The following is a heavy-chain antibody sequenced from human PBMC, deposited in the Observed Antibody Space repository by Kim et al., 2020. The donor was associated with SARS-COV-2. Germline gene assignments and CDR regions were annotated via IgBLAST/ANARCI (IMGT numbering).Heavy chain of an antibody. V-gene: IGHV3-53*01. J-gene: IGHJ4*02. CDR3: SRGAGAYYFDS. D-gene: IGHD7-27*01. CDR1: GFYVSINY. Sequence: GGSLRLSCAASGFYVSINYMSWVRQAPGKGLECVSVIFRGDATSYAPTAKGRFSISTDNSKNTLYLQLKILRVEDTAAYYSSRGAGAYYFDSWGQGTLLT. CDR2: IFRGDAT.